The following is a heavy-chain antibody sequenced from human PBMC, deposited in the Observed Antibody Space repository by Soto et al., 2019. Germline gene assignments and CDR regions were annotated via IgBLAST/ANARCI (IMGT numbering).Heavy chain of an antibody. CDR1: GFSVTASN. D-gene: IGHD3-16*01. CDR3: ARGGFD. J-gene: IGHJ4*02. CDR2: IFGADET. V-gene: IGHV3-53*02. Sequence: EVQLVETGGDLIHPGGSLRLSCAASGFSVTASNMNWVRQAPGKGLEWVSVIFGADETYYADSVRGRFTISRDNSKNTVYLQMDSPRTEDTALYYCARGGFDWGQGTLVTVSS.